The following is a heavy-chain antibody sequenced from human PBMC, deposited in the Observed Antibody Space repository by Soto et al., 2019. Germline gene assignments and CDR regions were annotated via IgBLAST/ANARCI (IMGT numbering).Heavy chain of an antibody. CDR1: GFTFSSYA. Sequence: EVQLVESGGGLVQPGGSLRISCSASGFTFSSYAMHWVRQAPGKGLEYVSAISSNGGSTYYVDSVKGRFIISRDNSKNTLYLQMSSLRAEDTAVYYCVKGGAWFGELFSDYWGQGTLVTVSS. J-gene: IGHJ4*02. D-gene: IGHD3-10*01. V-gene: IGHV3-64D*06. CDR2: ISSNGGST. CDR3: VKGGAWFGELFSDY.